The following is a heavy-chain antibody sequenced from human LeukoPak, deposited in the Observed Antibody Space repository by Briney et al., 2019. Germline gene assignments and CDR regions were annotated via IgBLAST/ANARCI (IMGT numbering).Heavy chain of an antibody. Sequence: GGSLRLSCIASGFTNSPYYMGWARQAPGKGLEWVANIDKDEIEKYYVDSVKGRFTISRDNAKNSLRLEMNSLGVEDMAVYYCARGGLSYGFDVWGPGTMVTVSS. CDR1: GFTNSPYY. CDR3: ARGGLSYGFDV. CDR2: IDKDEIEK. V-gene: IGHV3-7*01. J-gene: IGHJ3*01. D-gene: IGHD4/OR15-4a*01.